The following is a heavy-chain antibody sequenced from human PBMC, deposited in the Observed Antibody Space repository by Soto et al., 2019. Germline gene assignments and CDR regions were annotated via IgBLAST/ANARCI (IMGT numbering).Heavy chain of an antibody. Sequence: SETLSLTCTVSGGSISSGGNYCSWIRQHPGKGLEWIGYSYYSGSTYYNPSLKSRVTISVDTPKNQFFLQLSSVTAATPAAYFCARESGIASSSPGVIDYWRQGTRGTVSS. CDR1: GGSISSGGNY. J-gene: IGHJ4*02. CDR3: ARESGIASSSPGVIDY. D-gene: IGHD6-6*01. CDR2: SYYSGST. V-gene: IGHV4-31*03.